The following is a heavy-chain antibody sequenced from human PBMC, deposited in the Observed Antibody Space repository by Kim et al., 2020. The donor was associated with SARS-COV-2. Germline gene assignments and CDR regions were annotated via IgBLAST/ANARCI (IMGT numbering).Heavy chain of an antibody. CDR2: IYYSGRT. D-gene: IGHD1-26*01. V-gene: IGHV4-59*01. Sequence: SETLSLICTVSGDSIRSYYWIWIRQPPGKGLECIGYIYYSGRTTYSPSLEGRVTISIDTYKNQLSLKLSSVTAADTAVYFCARDRSGSNYKTIDAFDIWGQGTIVTVSS. J-gene: IGHJ3*02. CDR1: GDSIRSYY. CDR3: ARDRSGSNYKTIDAFDI.